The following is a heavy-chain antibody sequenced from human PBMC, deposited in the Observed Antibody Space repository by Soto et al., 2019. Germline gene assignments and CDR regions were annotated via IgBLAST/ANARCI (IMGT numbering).Heavy chain of an antibody. V-gene: IGHV1-24*01. CDR2: FDPEDGET. CDR1: GYTLTELS. Sequence: ASVKVSCKVSGYTLTELSMHWVRQAPGKGLEWMGGFDPEDGETIYAQKFQGRVTMTEDTSTDTAYMELSSLRSEDTAVYYCETDLFTHNCTNGVCHMAVWGKGTTVTVSS. J-gene: IGHJ6*04. CDR3: ETDLFTHNCTNGVCHMAV. D-gene: IGHD2-8*01.